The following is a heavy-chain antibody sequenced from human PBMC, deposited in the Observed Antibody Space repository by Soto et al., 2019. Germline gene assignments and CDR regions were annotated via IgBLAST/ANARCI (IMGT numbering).Heavy chain of an antibody. CDR1: GGSISSSSYY. Sequence: SETLSLTCTVSGGSISSSSYYWGWIRQPPGKGLEWIGSIYYSGSTYYNPSLKSRVTTSVDTSKNQFSLKLSSVTAADTAVYYFATRGGPMVRGEDYWGQGTLVTVSS. CDR3: ATRGGPMVRGEDY. CDR2: IYYSGST. J-gene: IGHJ4*02. D-gene: IGHD3-10*01. V-gene: IGHV4-39*01.